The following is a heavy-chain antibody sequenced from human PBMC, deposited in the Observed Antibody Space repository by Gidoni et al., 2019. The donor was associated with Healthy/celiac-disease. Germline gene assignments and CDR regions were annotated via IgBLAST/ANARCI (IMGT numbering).Heavy chain of an antibody. CDR3: ARGRRPDGWFDP. J-gene: IGHJ5*02. CDR1: GSTFTSYD. Sequence: QVQLVQSGAEVKKPGASVKVSCKAYGSTFTSYDINWVRQATGQGLECMGWMNPNSGNTGYAQKFQGRVTMTRNTSISTAYMELSSLRSEDTAVYYCARGRRPDGWFDPWGQGTLVTVSS. V-gene: IGHV1-8*01. CDR2: MNPNSGNT.